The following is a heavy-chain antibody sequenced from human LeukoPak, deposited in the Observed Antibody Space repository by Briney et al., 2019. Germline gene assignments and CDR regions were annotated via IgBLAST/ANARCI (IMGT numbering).Heavy chain of an antibody. V-gene: IGHV1-69*05. D-gene: IGHD5-24*01. Sequence: AVKVSCKASGGTFSSYAISWVRQAPGQGVEWMGGIIPMFGTANYAQKFQGRVTITTDESTSTAYMELSSLRPEDTAVYYCARFRDGRYYYMDVWGKGTTVTVSS. J-gene: IGHJ6*03. CDR2: IIPMFGTA. CDR3: ARFRDGRYYYMDV. CDR1: GGTFSSYA.